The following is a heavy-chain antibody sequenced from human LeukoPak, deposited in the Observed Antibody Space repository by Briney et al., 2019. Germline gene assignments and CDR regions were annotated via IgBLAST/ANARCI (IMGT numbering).Heavy chain of an antibody. D-gene: IGHD3-3*01. CDR3: ARSYVFGVVILRGLDYYYMDV. J-gene: IGHJ6*03. V-gene: IGHV1-69*13. CDR1: GGTFSSYA. Sequence: ASVKVSCKASGGTFSSYAISWVRQAPGQGLEWMGGIIPIFGTANYAQKFQGRVTITADESTSTAYMELSSLRSEDTAVYYCARSYVFGVVILRGLDYYYMDVWGKGTTVTVS. CDR2: IIPIFGTA.